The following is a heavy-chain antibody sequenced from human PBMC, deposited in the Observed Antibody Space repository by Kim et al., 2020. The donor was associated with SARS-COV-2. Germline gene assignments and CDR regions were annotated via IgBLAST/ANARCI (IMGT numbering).Heavy chain of an antibody. CDR2: INTNTGNP. J-gene: IGHJ4*02. D-gene: IGHD5-12*01. Sequence: ASVKVSCKASGYTFTSYAMNWVRQAPGQGLEWMGWINTNTGNPTYAQGFTGRFVFSLDTSVSTAYLQISSLKAEDTAVYYCILSFSPRGYSGYDWGLDYWGQGTLVTVSS. V-gene: IGHV7-4-1*02. CDR3: ILSFSPRGYSGYDWGLDY. CDR1: GYTFTSYA.